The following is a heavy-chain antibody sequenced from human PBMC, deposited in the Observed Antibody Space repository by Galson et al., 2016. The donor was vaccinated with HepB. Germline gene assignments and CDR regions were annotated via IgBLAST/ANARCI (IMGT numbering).Heavy chain of an antibody. D-gene: IGHD4-11*01. CDR3: ARGPHDYTNILDAFDI. CDR1: GYTFTSHA. V-gene: IGHV1-3*01. Sequence: SVKVSCKASGYTFTSHAIYWVRQAPGQGLEWMGWINGGYGDTKYSQKFQDRVTITRDRSATTAYMEVTSLRFADTAVYYCARGPHDYTNILDAFDIWGQGTVVTVSS. J-gene: IGHJ3*02. CDR2: INGGYGDT.